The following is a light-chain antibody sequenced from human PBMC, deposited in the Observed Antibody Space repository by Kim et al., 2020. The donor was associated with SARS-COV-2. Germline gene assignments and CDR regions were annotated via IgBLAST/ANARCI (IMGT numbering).Light chain of an antibody. CDR1: QGISHK. CDR2: AAS. Sequence: GSIRDRVTITCRARQGISHKLAWFQQKPVKAPKSLIYAASNLQSGVPSKFSGSGSGTDFTLTISSLQPGDFATYYCQHYYNYPLTFGGGTKVDIK. V-gene: IGKV1-16*02. CDR3: QHYYNYPLT. J-gene: IGKJ4*01.